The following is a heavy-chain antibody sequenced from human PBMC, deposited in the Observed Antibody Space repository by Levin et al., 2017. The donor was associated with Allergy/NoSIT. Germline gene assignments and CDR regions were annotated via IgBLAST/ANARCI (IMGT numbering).Heavy chain of an antibody. CDR2: IYYSGST. CDR1: GGSVSSDNYF. D-gene: IGHD4-17*01. Sequence: SQTLSLTCTVSGGSVSSDNYFWSWIRQSPGKGLEWIGYIYYSGSTNYNASFKSRATISVDTSKNQFSLKLNSVTAADTAIYYCARTPTVTTRSGIWFDPWGQGTLVTVSS. V-gene: IGHV4-61*01. J-gene: IGHJ5*02. CDR3: ARTPTVTTRSGIWFDP.